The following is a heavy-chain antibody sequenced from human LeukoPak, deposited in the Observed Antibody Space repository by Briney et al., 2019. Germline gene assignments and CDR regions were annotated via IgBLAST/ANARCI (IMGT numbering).Heavy chain of an antibody. D-gene: IGHD4-17*01. Sequence: SETLSLTCAVSGGSISSGGYSWSWIRQPPGRGLEWIGYIYHSGSTYYNPSLKSRVTISVDRSKNQFSLKLSSVTAADTAVYYCARVGYGDYGADYWGQGTLVTVSS. CDR1: GGSISSGGYS. V-gene: IGHV4-30-2*01. CDR3: ARVGYGDYGADY. J-gene: IGHJ4*02. CDR2: IYHSGST.